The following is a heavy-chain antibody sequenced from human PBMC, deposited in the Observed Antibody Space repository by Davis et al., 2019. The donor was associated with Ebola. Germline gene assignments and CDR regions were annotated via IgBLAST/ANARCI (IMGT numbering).Heavy chain of an antibody. CDR3: ARVGLYDSYDAFDI. CDR1: GGTFSSYA. Sequence: AASVKVSCKASGGTFSSYAISWVRQAPGQGLEWMGRIIPILGIANYAQKFQGRVTMTRDTSTSTVYMELRSLRSEDTAVYYCARVGLYDSYDAFDIWGQGTMVTVSS. V-gene: IGHV1-69*04. CDR2: IIPILGIA. J-gene: IGHJ3*02. D-gene: IGHD3-3*01.